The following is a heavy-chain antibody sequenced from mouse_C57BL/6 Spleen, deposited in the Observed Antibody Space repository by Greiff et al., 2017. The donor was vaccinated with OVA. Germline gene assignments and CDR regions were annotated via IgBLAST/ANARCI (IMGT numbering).Heavy chain of an antibody. CDR3: ARDYYGSKGY. V-gene: IGHV5-17*01. Sequence: EVKVEESGGGLVKPGGSLKLSCAASGFTFSDYGMHWVRQAPEKGLEWVAYISSGSSTIYYADTVKGRFTISRDNAKNTLFLQMTSLRSEDTAMYYCARDYYGSKGYWGQGTTLTVSS. J-gene: IGHJ2*01. D-gene: IGHD1-1*01. CDR1: GFTFSDYG. CDR2: ISSGSSTI.